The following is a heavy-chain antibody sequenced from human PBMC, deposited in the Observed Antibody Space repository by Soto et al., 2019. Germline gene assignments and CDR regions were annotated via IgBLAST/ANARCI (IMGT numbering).Heavy chain of an antibody. V-gene: IGHV3-74*01. CDR1: GFTFSGSW. J-gene: IGHJ4*02. D-gene: IGHD6-19*01. Sequence: EVQLVESGGGLVQPGGSLRLSCAASGFTFSGSWMHWVRQTPGKGLVWVSHINTDGSFANYADSVQGRFTISRDHAKSTLYRQMSSLRADDTAVYFCAGGMGGWPFWGQGTLVTVSS. CDR2: INTDGSFA. CDR3: AGGMGGWPF.